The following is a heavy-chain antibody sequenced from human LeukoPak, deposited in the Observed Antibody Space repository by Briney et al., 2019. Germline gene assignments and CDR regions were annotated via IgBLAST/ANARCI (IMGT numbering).Heavy chain of an antibody. V-gene: IGHV3-30*18. Sequence: GGSLRLSCAASGFTFSSYGMHWVRQAPGKGLEWVAVISYDGRNKYYADSVKGRFTISRDNSKNTLYLQMNSLRAEDTAVYYCAKDQSSSWYDGDWGQGTLVTVSS. J-gene: IGHJ4*02. CDR3: AKDQSSSWYDGD. CDR1: GFTFSSYG. CDR2: ISYDGRNK. D-gene: IGHD6-13*01.